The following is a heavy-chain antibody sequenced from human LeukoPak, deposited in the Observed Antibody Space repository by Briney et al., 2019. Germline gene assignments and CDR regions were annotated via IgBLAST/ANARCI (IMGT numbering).Heavy chain of an antibody. Sequence: SVKVSCKASGGTFSSYAISWVRQAPGEGLEWRGGIIPIFATSHYAQKFQGRVTIPTDESTSTAYMALSSLRSEDTAVYYCAGSAGYSSGWAQRFDYWGQGTLVTVSS. CDR2: IIPIFATS. D-gene: IGHD6-19*01. J-gene: IGHJ4*02. CDR3: AGSAGYSSGWAQRFDY. CDR1: GGTFSSYA. V-gene: IGHV1-69*05.